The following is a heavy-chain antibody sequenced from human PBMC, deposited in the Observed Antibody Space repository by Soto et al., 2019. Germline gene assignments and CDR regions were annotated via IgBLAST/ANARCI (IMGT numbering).Heavy chain of an antibody. CDR3: AKSYSNSRSACLDP. CDR1: GYTFTDYY. Sequence: QVQLVQSGAEVKKPGASVKVSCKASGYTFTDYYIHWVRQAPGQGLEWMGWINPNSGGTNYAQKFQGRVTMTRDTSINTAYMDLSRLRSDDTAVYYCAKSYSNSRSACLDPWGQGTLVTVSS. J-gene: IGHJ5*02. CDR2: INPNSGGT. D-gene: IGHD4-4*01. V-gene: IGHV1-2*02.